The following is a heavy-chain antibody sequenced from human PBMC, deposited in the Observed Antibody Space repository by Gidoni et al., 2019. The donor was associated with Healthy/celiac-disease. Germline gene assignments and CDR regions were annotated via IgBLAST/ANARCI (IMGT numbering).Heavy chain of an antibody. CDR3: ARASHYDFWSGTGRHDAFDI. Sequence: EVQLVESGGGLVQHGGSLRRSCEASGFTFSRYEITWVRQAQGKVREWVSYISGSGSTIYYAYSVMDRFTISRDNAKNSLYLQLNSLRAEDTAVYYCARASHYDFWSGTGRHDAFDIWGQGTMVTVSS. CDR1: GFTFSRYE. D-gene: IGHD3-3*01. V-gene: IGHV3-48*03. CDR2: ISGSGSTI. J-gene: IGHJ3*02.